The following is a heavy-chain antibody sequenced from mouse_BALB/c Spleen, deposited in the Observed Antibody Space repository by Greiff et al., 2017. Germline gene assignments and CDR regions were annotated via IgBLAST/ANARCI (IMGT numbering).Heavy chain of an antibody. V-gene: IGHV2-4-1*01. CDR2: IWSGGST. CDR3: ARNREDRFLAWFAY. CDR1: GFSLTSYG. Sequence: VQGVESGPGLVQPSQSLSITCTVSGFSLTSYGVHWVRQSPGKGLEWLGVIWSGGSTDYNAAFISRLSISKDNSKSQVFFKMNSLQADDTAIYYCARNREDRFLAWFAYWGQGTLVTVSA. J-gene: IGHJ3*01. D-gene: IGHD2-14*01.